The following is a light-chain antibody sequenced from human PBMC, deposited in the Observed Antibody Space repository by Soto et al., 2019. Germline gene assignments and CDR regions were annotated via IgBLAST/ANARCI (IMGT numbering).Light chain of an antibody. J-gene: IGLJ1*01. CDR3: QSYDSSLSGYV. CDR1: SSNIGAGYD. CDR2: GNS. Sequence: QSVLTQPPSVSGGPGQRVTISCTGSSSNIGAGYDVHWYQQLPGTAPKLLMYGNSNRPSGVPDRFSGSKSGTSASLAITGLQAEDEADYYCQSYDSSLSGYVFGTGTKVTVL. V-gene: IGLV1-40*01.